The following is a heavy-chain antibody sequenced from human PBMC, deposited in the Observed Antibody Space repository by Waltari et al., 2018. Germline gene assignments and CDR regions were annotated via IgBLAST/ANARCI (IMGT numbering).Heavy chain of an antibody. Sequence: EVQLVESGGGLIQPGGSLRLSCAASGFTVSSNYMSWVRQAPGKGLEWVSVIFSVGSTYDTDSVKGRCTISRDKSKNTLYLQMNSLRAEETAVYYCAGASPLAYPHDAFDIWGQGTMVTVAS. CDR3: AGASPLAYPHDAFDI. J-gene: IGHJ3*02. V-gene: IGHV3-53*01. D-gene: IGHD6-13*01. CDR1: GFTVSSNY. CDR2: IFSVGST.